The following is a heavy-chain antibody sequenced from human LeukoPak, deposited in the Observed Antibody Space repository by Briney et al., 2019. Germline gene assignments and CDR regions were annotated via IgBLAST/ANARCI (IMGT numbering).Heavy chain of an antibody. D-gene: IGHD2-21*01. CDR2: ITHSGST. Sequence: SETLSLTCAVYGGSFSGYYWTWIRQPPGKGLEWIGEITHSGSTNSNPSLKSRVTISIDTSKKQFSLNLSSVTAADTAIYYCARGLDCGDRICVNSPIACSGQGTLVTVSP. CDR1: GGSFSGYY. CDR3: ARGLDCGDRICVNSPIAC. V-gene: IGHV4-34*01. J-gene: IGHJ4*02.